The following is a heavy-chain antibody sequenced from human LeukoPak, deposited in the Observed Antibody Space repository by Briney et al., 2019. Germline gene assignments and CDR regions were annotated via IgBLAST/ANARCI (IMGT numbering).Heavy chain of an antibody. J-gene: IGHJ4*02. CDR2: ISGSGENT. CDR3: TKQSRSSGWYPIDY. CDR1: EFTFSGYA. D-gene: IGHD6-19*01. Sequence: GGSLRLSCVASEFTFSGYALSWVRQAPGKGLEWVSAISGSGENTYYADSVKGRFTISRDNSKNTLYLQMNSLRAEDTAVYYCTKQSRSSGWYPIDYWGQGTLVTVSS. V-gene: IGHV3-23*01.